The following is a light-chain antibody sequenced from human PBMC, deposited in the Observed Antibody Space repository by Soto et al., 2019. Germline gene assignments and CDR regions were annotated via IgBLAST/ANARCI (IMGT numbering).Light chain of an antibody. CDR3: SSYTRSSTLI. V-gene: IGLV2-14*01. CDR1: SSDVGGYNY. Sequence: QSALTQPASVSGSPGQSITISCTGTSSDVGGYNYVSWYRQHSGKAPKLMIYEVRNRPSGVANRFSDSNSGNTASLTISGLQAEDEADYYCSSYTRSSTLISGIGTKVNV. CDR2: EVR. J-gene: IGLJ1*01.